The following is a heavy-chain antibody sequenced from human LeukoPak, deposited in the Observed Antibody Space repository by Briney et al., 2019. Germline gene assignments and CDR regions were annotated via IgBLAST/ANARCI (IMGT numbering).Heavy chain of an antibody. D-gene: IGHD6-6*01. J-gene: IGHJ6*02. CDR2: IIPIFGTA. Sequence: ASVKVSCKASGGTFSSYAISWARQAPGQGLEWMGGIIPIFGTANYAQKFQGRVTITADESTSTAYMELSSLRSEDTAVYYCAREGDSSSSDYGMDVWGQGTTVTVSS. CDR1: GGTFSSYA. CDR3: AREGDSSSSDYGMDV. V-gene: IGHV1-69*01.